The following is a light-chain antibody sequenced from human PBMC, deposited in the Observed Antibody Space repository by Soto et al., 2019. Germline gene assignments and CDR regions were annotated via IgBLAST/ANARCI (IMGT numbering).Light chain of an antibody. V-gene: IGKV3-20*01. CDR1: QSVARNY. CDR3: QQYGSSPLLT. CDR2: HSS. J-gene: IGKJ4*01. Sequence: ENVLTQSPGTLSLSPEERATLSCRASQSVARNYLAWYQQRPGQAPRLLIYHSSSRATGIPDRFSGSGSGTDFTLTISRLEPEDFAVYYCQQYGSSPLLTFGGGTKVEIK.